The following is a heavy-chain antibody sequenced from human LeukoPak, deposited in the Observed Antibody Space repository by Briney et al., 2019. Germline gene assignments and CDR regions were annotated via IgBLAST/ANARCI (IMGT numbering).Heavy chain of an antibody. Sequence: GGSLRLSCSASGFPFSSYAMHWVRQAPGKGLEYVSAISDSGSSTYYADSVKGRFTISRDNSKNTLYLQMSSLRAEGTAVYFCVRGYSFGPYGMDVWGQGTTVTVSS. D-gene: IGHD2-15*01. CDR3: VRGYSFGPYGMDV. CDR1: GFPFSSYA. V-gene: IGHV3-64D*09. J-gene: IGHJ6*02. CDR2: ISDSGSST.